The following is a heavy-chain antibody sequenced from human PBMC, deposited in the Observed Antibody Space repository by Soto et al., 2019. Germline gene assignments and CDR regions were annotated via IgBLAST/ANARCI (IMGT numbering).Heavy chain of an antibody. V-gene: IGHV1-69*13. CDR1: GGTFSSYA. D-gene: IGHD3-22*01. J-gene: IGHJ6*02. Sequence: ASVKVSCKASGGTFSSYAISWVRQAPGQGLEWMGGIIPIFGTANYAQKFQGRVTITADESTSTAYMEPSSLRSEDTAVYYCASSPMIVVVTRGYYYYGMDVWGQGTTVTVSS. CDR2: IIPIFGTA. CDR3: ASSPMIVVVTRGYYYYGMDV.